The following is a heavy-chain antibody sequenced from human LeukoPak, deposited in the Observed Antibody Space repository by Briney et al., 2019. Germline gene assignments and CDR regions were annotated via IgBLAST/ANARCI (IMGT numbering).Heavy chain of an antibody. Sequence: ASVNVSCKASGYTFTSYGISWVRQAPGQGLEWMGWISGYNGNTNYAQKFQGRVTMTTDTSTSTAYMELRSLRSDDTAVYYCAGGYCSGGSCYSFDYWGQGTLVTVSS. CDR1: GYTFTSYG. CDR3: AGGYCSGGSCYSFDY. V-gene: IGHV1-18*01. J-gene: IGHJ4*02. D-gene: IGHD2-15*01. CDR2: ISGYNGNT.